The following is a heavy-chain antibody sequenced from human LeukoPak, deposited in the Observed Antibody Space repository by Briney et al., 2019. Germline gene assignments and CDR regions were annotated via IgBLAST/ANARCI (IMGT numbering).Heavy chain of an antibody. CDR2: INWNGGST. Sequence: PGGSLRLSCAASGFTFDDYGMSWVRQAPGKGLEWVSGINWNGGSTGYADSVKGRFTISRDNAKNSLYLQMNSLRAEDTALYYCARVRGGIVGEKSGGLRGTFDIWGQGTMVTVSS. V-gene: IGHV3-20*04. D-gene: IGHD1-26*01. CDR1: GFTFDDYG. CDR3: ARVRGGIVGEKSGGLRGTFDI. J-gene: IGHJ3*02.